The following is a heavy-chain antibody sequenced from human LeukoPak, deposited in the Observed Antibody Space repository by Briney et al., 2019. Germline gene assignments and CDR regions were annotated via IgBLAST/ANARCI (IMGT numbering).Heavy chain of an antibody. CDR3: ARDKGINVWGSYRYTLDAFDI. Sequence: GGSLRLSCAASGVTFRSYSMNWVRQAPGKGLEWVSYISSSSSTIYYADSVKGRFTISRDNAKNSLYLQMNSLRAEDTAVYYCARDKGINVWGSYRYTLDAFDIWGQGTMVTVSS. CDR2: ISSSSSTI. J-gene: IGHJ3*02. CDR1: GVTFRSYS. D-gene: IGHD3-16*02. V-gene: IGHV3-48*01.